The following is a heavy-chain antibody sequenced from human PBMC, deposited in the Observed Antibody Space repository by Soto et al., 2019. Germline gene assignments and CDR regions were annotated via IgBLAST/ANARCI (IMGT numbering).Heavy chain of an antibody. V-gene: IGHV4-34*01. Sequence: PSETLSLTCAVYGGSFSGYYWSWIRQPPGKGLEWIGEINHSGSTNYNPSLKSRVTISVDTSKNQFSLKLSSVTAAGTAVYYCARARDDFWSGYYYYYYYMDVWGKGTTVTVSS. J-gene: IGHJ6*03. D-gene: IGHD3-3*01. CDR1: GGSFSGYY. CDR3: ARARDDFWSGYYYYYYYMDV. CDR2: INHSGST.